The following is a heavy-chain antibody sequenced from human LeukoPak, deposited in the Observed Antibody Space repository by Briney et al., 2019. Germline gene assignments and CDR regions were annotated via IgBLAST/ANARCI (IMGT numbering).Heavy chain of an antibody. D-gene: IGHD3-22*01. Sequence: ASVKVSCKASGYTFTSYGISWVRQAPGQGLEWMGWTSAYNGNTNYAQKLQGRVTMTTDTSTSTAYMELRSLRSDDTAVYYCARDNYDSSGPEYFQHWGQGTLVTVSS. CDR3: ARDNYDSSGPEYFQH. V-gene: IGHV1-18*01. CDR1: GYTFTSYG. CDR2: TSAYNGNT. J-gene: IGHJ1*01.